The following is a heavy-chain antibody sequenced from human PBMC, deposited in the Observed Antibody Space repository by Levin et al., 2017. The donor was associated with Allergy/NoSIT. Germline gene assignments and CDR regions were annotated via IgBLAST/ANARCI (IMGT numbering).Heavy chain of an antibody. J-gene: IGHJ6*02. CDR2: IYPGDSDT. D-gene: IGHD6-19*01. CDR3: ARQGVYSSGWTYYGMDV. V-gene: IGHV5-51*01. Sequence: GESLKISCKGSGYSFTSYWIGWVRQMPGKGLEWMGIIYPGDSDTRYSPSFQGQVTISADKSISTAYLQWSSLKASDTAMYYCARQGVYSSGWTYYGMDVWGQGTTVTVSS. CDR1: GYSFTSYW.